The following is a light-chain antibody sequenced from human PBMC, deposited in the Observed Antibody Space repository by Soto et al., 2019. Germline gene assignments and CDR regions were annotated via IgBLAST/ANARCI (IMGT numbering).Light chain of an antibody. Sequence: QSVLTQPPSASGTPGQTVTISCSGSSSNIGLNDVHWYRQLSGTAPQILIYDTNNQATGVPDRFSGSRSGTSASLAIPGLQAEDEADYHCEAWDDSLNGPVFGGGTKLTVL. CDR1: SSNIGLND. J-gene: IGLJ2*01. CDR2: DTN. CDR3: EAWDDSLNGPV. V-gene: IGLV1-44*01.